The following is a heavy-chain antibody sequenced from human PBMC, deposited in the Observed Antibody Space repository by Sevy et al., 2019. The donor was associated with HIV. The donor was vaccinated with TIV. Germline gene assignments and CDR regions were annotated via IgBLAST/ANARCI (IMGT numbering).Heavy chain of an antibody. V-gene: IGHV3-9*01. J-gene: IGHJ4*02. CDR1: GFTFDDYA. D-gene: IGHD4-17*01. CDR3: PKGFDYGDRRVYFDY. CDR2: ISWNSGSI. Sequence: GGSLRLSCAASGFTFDDYAMHWVRQAPGKGLEWVSGISWNSGSIGYADSVKGRFTISRDNAKNSLYLQMNSLRAEDTALYYCPKGFDYGDRRVYFDYWGQGTLVTVSS.